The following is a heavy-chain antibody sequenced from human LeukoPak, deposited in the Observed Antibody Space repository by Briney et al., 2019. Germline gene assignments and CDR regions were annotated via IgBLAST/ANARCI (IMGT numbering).Heavy chain of an antibody. V-gene: IGHV1-46*01. CDR3: ARSYGYRTSSDY. CDR1: GCTFTSYY. D-gene: IGHD6-6*01. CDR2: IDPSGGTT. Sequence: ASVKVSCTASGCTFTSYYMHWVRQAPGQGLEWMGIIDPSGGTTSYAQKFQGRVTMTRDTSTSTVYMELSSLRSEDTAVYYCARSYGYRTSSDYWGQGTLVTVSS. J-gene: IGHJ4*02.